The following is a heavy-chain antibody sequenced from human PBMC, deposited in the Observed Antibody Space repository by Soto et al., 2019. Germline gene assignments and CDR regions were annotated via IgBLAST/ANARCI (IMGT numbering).Heavy chain of an antibody. Sequence: GESLKISCKASGYRFTSSWIGWVRQMPGKGLEWMGIIYPGDSDTRYRPSFQGQVTISADKSSSTAYLQWNSLQASDTAMYYCARLPGIVAPGTLFFDNWGQGPMVTVPS. CDR3: ARLPGIVAPGTLFFDN. CDR2: IYPGDSDT. CDR1: GYRFTSSW. V-gene: IGHV5-51*01. J-gene: IGHJ4*02. D-gene: IGHD1-1*01.